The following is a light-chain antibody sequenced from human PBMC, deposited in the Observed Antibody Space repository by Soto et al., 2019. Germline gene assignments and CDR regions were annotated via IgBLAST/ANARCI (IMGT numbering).Light chain of an antibody. Sequence: ESVLTQSPATMSLSPGERATLSCRASQSVSSSYLAWYQQKPGQAPRLLIYGASSRATGIPDRFSGSGSGTDFTLTISRLEPEDFAVYYCQQYGSSPSITFGQGTKVDIK. V-gene: IGKV3-20*01. J-gene: IGKJ1*01. CDR2: GAS. CDR3: QQYGSSPSIT. CDR1: QSVSSSY.